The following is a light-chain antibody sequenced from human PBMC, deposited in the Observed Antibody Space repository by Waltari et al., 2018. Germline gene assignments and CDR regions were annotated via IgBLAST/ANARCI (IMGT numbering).Light chain of an antibody. J-gene: IGKJ1*01. V-gene: IGKV2-30*02. CDR3: MQGIHWPRS. Sequence: DVVMTQSPLSLPVTLGQPASISCRSSQSLVHSDGNTYLSWFQQRPGQSPRRLIYKVSNRDSGVPDRFSGSGSGTDLTLKISRVEAEDIAIYYCMQGIHWPRSFGQGTKVEIE. CDR2: KVS. CDR1: QSLVHSDGNTY.